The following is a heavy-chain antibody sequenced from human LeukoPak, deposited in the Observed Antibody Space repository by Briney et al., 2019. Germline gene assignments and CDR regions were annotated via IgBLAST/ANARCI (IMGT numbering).Heavy chain of an antibody. V-gene: IGHV4-39*01. CDR1: GGSISSSSTYY. D-gene: IGHD3-10*01. Sequence: SETLSLTCTVSGGSISSSSTYYWGWIRQPPGKGLEWIGSVHYSGSTYFNPSLESRVTISVDTSKNQFSLNLSSVTAADTAVYYCATSVGSYYYYYYMDVWGRGTTVTVSS. CDR3: ATSVGSYYYYYYMDV. J-gene: IGHJ6*03. CDR2: VHYSGST.